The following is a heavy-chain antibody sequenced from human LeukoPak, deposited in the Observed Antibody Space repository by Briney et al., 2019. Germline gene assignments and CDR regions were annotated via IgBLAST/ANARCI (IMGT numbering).Heavy chain of an antibody. Sequence: GGSLRLSCAACGFTFSSYSMNWVRRAPGEGLEWVLSISSRSNCICYADSVKGRFTISRDNGKNSMYLQMNSLRAEDTAVYYCAGEPYYYDSSCYYSDAFDIWGQGTMVTVSS. CDR3: AGEPYYYDSSCYYSDAFDI. CDR1: GFTFSSYS. CDR2: ISSRSNCI. J-gene: IGHJ3*02. V-gene: IGHV3-21*01. D-gene: IGHD3-22*01.